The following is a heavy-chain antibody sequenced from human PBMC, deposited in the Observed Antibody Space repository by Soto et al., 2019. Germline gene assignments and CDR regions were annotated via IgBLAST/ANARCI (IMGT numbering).Heavy chain of an antibody. CDR1: GYTFTSYD. V-gene: IGHV1-8*01. J-gene: IGHJ5*02. CDR3: ARAVYYGSGSYYKGNWFDP. Sequence: QVQLVQSGAEVKKPGASVKVSCKASGYTFTSYDINWVRQATGQGLERMGWMNPNSGNTGYAQKFQGRVTMTRNTSISTAYMELSSLRSEDTAVYYCARAVYYGSGSYYKGNWFDPWGQGTLVTVSS. D-gene: IGHD3-10*01. CDR2: MNPNSGNT.